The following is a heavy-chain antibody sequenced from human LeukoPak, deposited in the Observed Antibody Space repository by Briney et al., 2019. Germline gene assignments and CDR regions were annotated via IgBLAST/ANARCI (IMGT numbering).Heavy chain of an antibody. J-gene: IGHJ5*02. CDR2: INPNSGGT. V-gene: IGHV1-2*02. Sequence: ASVKVSCKASGYTFTGYYMHWVRQAPGQGLEWMGWINPNSGGTNYAQKFQGRVTMTRDTSISTAYMELSRLRSDDTAVYYCARPQFDILQSSWFDPWGQGTLVTVSS. D-gene: IGHD4-11*01. CDR3: ARPQFDILQSSWFDP. CDR1: GYTFTGYY.